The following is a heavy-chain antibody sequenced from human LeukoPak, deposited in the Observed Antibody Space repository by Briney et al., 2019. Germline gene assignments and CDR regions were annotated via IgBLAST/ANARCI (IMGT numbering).Heavy chain of an antibody. V-gene: IGHV3-30*02. CDR1: GFTFNNYG. CDR3: AKGRVYYYDSSGYRENWFDP. J-gene: IGHJ5*02. Sequence: GGSLRLSCAASGFTFNNYGMFWFRQAPGKGLEWVSFIRFDGSHKYYADSVKGRFTISRDNSKNTVYLQMNSLRAEDTAVYYCAKGRVYYYDSSGYRENWFDPWGQGTLVTVSS. CDR2: IRFDGSHK. D-gene: IGHD3-22*01.